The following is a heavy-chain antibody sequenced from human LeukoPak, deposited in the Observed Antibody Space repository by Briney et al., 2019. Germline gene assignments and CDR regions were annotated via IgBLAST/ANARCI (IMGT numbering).Heavy chain of an antibody. V-gene: IGHV4-38-2*02. CDR1: GYSISSGYY. Sequence: SETLSLTCTVSGYSISSGYYWGWIRQPPGKGLEWIGSIYHSGSTYYNPSLKSRVTISVDTSKNQFSLKLSSVTAADTAVYYCARAAQQSQGYYYYYYMDVWGKGTTVTVSS. CDR3: ARAAQQSQGYYYYYYMDV. D-gene: IGHD6-13*01. J-gene: IGHJ6*03. CDR2: IYHSGST.